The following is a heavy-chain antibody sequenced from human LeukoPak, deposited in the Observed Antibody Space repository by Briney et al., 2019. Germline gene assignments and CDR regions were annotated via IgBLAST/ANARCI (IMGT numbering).Heavy chain of an antibody. D-gene: IGHD1-7*01. CDR2: FKSKTDGDTT. CDR1: GFTLSNAW. Sequence: GGSLRLSCAVSGFTLSNAWMSWVRKAPGKGLDWVGRFKSKTDGDTTDYAAPVKGRFTISRDESKDTLYLQMSSLKAEDTAVYYCTRDKLELRQFDYWGQGTLVTVSS. J-gene: IGHJ4*02. CDR3: TRDKLELRQFDY. V-gene: IGHV3-15*01.